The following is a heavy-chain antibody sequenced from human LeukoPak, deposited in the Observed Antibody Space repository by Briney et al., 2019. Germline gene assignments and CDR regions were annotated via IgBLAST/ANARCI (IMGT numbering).Heavy chain of an antibody. Sequence: PGGSLRLSCAASGFTFSSYAMSWVRQAPGKGLEWVSAISGSGGSTYYADSVKGRFTISRDTSKNTVYLQMNSLKAEDTATYYCAKVGPKSYFASGSYCDYWGQGTLVTVSS. CDR1: GFTFSSYA. CDR3: AKVGPKSYFASGSYCDY. J-gene: IGHJ4*02. CDR2: ISGSGGST. V-gene: IGHV3-23*01. D-gene: IGHD3-10*01.